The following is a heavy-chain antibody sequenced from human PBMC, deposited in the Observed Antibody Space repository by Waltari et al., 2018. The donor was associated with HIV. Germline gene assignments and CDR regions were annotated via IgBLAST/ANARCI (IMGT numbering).Heavy chain of an antibody. V-gene: IGHV3-30*02. D-gene: IGHD3-22*01. J-gene: IGHJ4*02. Sequence: QVQLVESGGGVVQPWGALRLSCAASGLTFRSYGMHWVRQAPGKGLEWVAFIRYDGSNKYYADSVKGRFTIARDNSKNTLYLEMNSLRAEDTAVYYCSKDDSSGYPPSIGLDYWGQGTLVTVSS. CDR1: GLTFRSYG. CDR3: SKDDSSGYPPSIGLDY. CDR2: IRYDGSNK.